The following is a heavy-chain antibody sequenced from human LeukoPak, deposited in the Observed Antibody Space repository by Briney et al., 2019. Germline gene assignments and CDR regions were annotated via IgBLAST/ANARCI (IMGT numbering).Heavy chain of an antibody. CDR3: ARDGAYSSGWYGDAFDI. CDR1: GFTFSSYS. J-gene: IGHJ3*02. D-gene: IGHD6-19*01. V-gene: IGHV3-21*01. Sequence: GGSLRLSCAASGFTFSSYSMNWVRQAPGKGLEWVSSISSSSSYIYYADSVKGRFTISRDNAKNSLYLQMNSLRAEDTAVYYCARDGAYSSGWYGDAFDIWGQGTMVTVSS. CDR2: ISSSSSYI.